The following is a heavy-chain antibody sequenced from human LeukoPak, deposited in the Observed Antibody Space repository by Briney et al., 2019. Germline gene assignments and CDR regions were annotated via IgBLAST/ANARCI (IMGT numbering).Heavy chain of an antibody. CDR1: GFTFSSYE. J-gene: IGHJ4*02. Sequence: GGSLRLSCAASGFTFSSYEMNWVRQAPGKGLERVSYISSSGSTIYYADSVKGRFTISRDNAKNSLYLQMDSLRAEDTAVYYCAREELRYSSGSSHSYFDYWGQGTLVTVSS. D-gene: IGHD6-19*01. CDR2: ISSSGSTI. V-gene: IGHV3-48*03. CDR3: AREELRYSSGSSHSYFDY.